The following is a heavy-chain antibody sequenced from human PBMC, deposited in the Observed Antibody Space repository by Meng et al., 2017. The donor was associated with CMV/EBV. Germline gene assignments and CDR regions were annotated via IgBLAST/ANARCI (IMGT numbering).Heavy chain of an antibody. CDR3: ARIAAAGRFDY. V-gene: IGHV2-5*02. D-gene: IGHD6-13*01. J-gene: IGHJ4*02. CDR1: GFSLSTSGVG. CDR2: IYWDDDK. Sequence: QITLKESVPTLGKPTQPLTLTCTFSGFSLSTSGVGVGWIRQPPGKALEWLALIYWDDDKRYSPSLKSRLTITKDTSKNQVVLTMTNMDPVDTATYHCARIAAAGRFDYWGQGTLVTVSS.